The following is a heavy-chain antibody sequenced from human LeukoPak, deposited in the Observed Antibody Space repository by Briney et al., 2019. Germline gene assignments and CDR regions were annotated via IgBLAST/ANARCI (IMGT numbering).Heavy chain of an antibody. CDR3: AIERETYYFDY. J-gene: IGHJ4*02. CDR1: GLTFSSHW. V-gene: IGHV3-74*01. D-gene: IGHD5-24*01. CDR2: ITNDGSST. Sequence: GGSLRLSCAASGLTFSSHWMHWVRQAPGKGLVWVSRITNDGSSTTYADSVKGRFTISRDNAKNMLYLQVNSLRAEDTAVYYCAIERETYYFDYWGQGTLVTVSS.